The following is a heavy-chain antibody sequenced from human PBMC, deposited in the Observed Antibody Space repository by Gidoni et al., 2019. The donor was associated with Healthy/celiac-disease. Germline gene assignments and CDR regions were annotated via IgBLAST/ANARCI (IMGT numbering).Heavy chain of an antibody. V-gene: IGHV3-13*05. CDR3: ARSSFPRYFDL. Sequence: EVQLVASGGGLVQPGVSLRLSCAASGFTFSSHDMHWVRHATGKGLEWVSASGTAGDPYYPGSVKGRVTISIENAKNSLYLQMNSLRAGDTAVYDCARSSFPRYFDLWGRGTLVTVSS. J-gene: IGHJ2*01. CDR2: SGTAGDP. CDR1: GFTFSSHD.